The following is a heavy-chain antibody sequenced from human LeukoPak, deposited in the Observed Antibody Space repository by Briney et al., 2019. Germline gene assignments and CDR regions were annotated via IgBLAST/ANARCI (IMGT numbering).Heavy chain of an antibody. CDR3: ARDSERDFWSGYDYYFDY. CDR1: GYTFTSYG. J-gene: IGHJ4*02. V-gene: IGHV1-18*01. CDR2: ISAYNGNT. Sequence: GASVKVSCKASGYTFTSYGISWVRQAPGQGLEWMGWISAYNGNTNYAQKLQGRVTMTTDTSTSTAYMELRSLRSDDTAVYYCARDSERDFWSGYDYYFDYWGQGTLVTASS. D-gene: IGHD3-3*01.